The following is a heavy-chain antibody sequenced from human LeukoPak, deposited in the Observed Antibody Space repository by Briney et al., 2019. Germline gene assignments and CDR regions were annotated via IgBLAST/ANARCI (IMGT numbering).Heavy chain of an antibody. CDR2: TYYRSKWYN. J-gene: IGHJ6*02. V-gene: IGHV6-1*01. D-gene: IGHD6-19*01. CDR1: GDSVSSNSAA. CDR3: ARDPSVAGDNYYCYYGMDV. Sequence: SQTLSLTCAISGDSVSSNSAAWNWIRQSPSRGLEWLGRTYYRSKWYNDYAVSVKSRITINPDTSKNQFSLQLNSVTPEDTAVYYCARDPSVAGDNYYCYYGMDVWGQGTTVTVSS.